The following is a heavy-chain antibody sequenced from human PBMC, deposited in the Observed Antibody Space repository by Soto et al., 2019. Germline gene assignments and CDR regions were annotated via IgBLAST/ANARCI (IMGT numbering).Heavy chain of an antibody. CDR1: NDPISSYY. J-gene: IGHJ5*02. Sequence: SETLSLTCNVSNDPISSYYWNWIRQPPGKGLEWIAYMYSTGTTNYNPSLKSRVTMSVDTSKNHFSLNLTSVTAADTAVYFCARGPYNFGFRWFDTWGPGILVTVSS. D-gene: IGHD1-1*01. CDR3: ARGPYNFGFRWFDT. V-gene: IGHV4-59*12. CDR2: MYSTGTT.